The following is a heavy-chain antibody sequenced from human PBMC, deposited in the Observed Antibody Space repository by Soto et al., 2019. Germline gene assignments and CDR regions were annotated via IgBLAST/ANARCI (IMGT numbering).Heavy chain of an antibody. CDR1: GFTFSDYY. D-gene: IGHD3-3*01. CDR3: ARGYYDFWSGYYISPYGMDV. CDR2: ISSRGSSI. V-gene: IGHV3-11*01. Sequence: QVQLVESGGGLVKPGGSLRLSCAVSGFTFSDYYMSWIRQAPGKGLEWVSYISSRGSSIYHADSVKGRFTISRDNAKNSLYLQMNGLRAEDTAVYYCARGYYDFWSGYYISPYGMDVWGQGTTVTVSS. J-gene: IGHJ6*02.